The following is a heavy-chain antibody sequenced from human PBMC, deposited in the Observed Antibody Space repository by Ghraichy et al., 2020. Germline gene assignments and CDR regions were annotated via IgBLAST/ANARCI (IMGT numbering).Heavy chain of an antibody. V-gene: IGHV3-7*01. CDR3: VRAMYYDSYFDN. D-gene: IGHD3-22*01. Sequence: GGSLRLSCAASGFTFNNYWMIWVRQAPGKGLEWVANIKQDGSEIYYVDSVKGRFTISRDNAKNSLYLQMNSLTGEDTAVYYCVRAMYYDSYFDNWGQGALVTVSS. CDR2: IKQDGSEI. CDR1: GFTFNNYW. J-gene: IGHJ4*02.